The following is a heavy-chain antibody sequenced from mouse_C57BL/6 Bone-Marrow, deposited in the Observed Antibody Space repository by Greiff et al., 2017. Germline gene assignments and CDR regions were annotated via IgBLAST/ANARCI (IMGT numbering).Heavy chain of an antibody. V-gene: IGHV1-64*01. J-gene: IGHJ4*01. D-gene: IGHD1-1*01. CDR2: IHPNSGST. CDR1: GYTFTGDW. CDR3: ASCYYDGFYYAMDY. Sequence: QVQLQQPGAELVKPGASVKLSCKASGYTFTGDWMHWVKQRPGQGLEWIGMIHPNSGSTNYNEKFKSKATLTVDKSSSTAYMQLTSLTSEDSAVYDCASCYYDGFYYAMDYWGQGTSVTVSS.